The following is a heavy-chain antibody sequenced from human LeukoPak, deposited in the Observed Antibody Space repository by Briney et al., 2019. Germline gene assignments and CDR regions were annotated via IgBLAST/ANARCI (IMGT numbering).Heavy chain of an antibody. D-gene: IGHD3-9*01. CDR3: AKDILDF. J-gene: IGHJ4*02. V-gene: IGHV3-7*03. CDR1: GFTFNYHS. Sequence: GSLRLSCAVSGFTFNYHSMSWVRQAPGKGLEWVATIKEDTTTKYYADSLKGRFTVSRDNADNSLALQMNSLRAEDTAVYYCAKDILDFWGQGTLVTVSS. CDR2: IKEDTTTK.